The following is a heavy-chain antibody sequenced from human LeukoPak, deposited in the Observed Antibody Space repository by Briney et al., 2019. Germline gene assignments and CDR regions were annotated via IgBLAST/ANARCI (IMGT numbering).Heavy chain of an antibody. CDR3: VHRDN. Sequence: PSETLSLTCAVYGGSFSGYYWSWIRQPPGKGLEWMGEINHSGSTNYNPSLKSRVTISVDTAKTQFSLKLSFLTAADTAVYYCVHRDNWGQGTLVTVSS. CDR2: INHSGST. J-gene: IGHJ4*02. V-gene: IGHV4-34*01. CDR1: GGSFSGYY.